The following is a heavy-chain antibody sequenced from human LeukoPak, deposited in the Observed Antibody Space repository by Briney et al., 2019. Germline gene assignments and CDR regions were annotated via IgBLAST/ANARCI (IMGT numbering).Heavy chain of an antibody. V-gene: IGHV4-4*07. CDR1: GASISGYY. CDR2: MYNNGST. CDR3: TRDIGSGDYVLFDS. Sequence: SETLSLTCTVSGASISGYYWSWIRLPAGKGLEWIRRMYNNGSTNCNPSLKSRVSMSVDTSKNQFSLRLKSVTAADTAVYYCTRDIGSGDYVLFDSWGQGTRVTVSS. D-gene: IGHD4-17*01. J-gene: IGHJ4*02.